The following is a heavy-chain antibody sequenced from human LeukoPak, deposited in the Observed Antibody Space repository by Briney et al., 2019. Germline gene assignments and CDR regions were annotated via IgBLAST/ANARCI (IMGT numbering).Heavy chain of an antibody. CDR3: GRETDFGVVTN. CDR2: TYYRSQQWHS. Sequence: SQTLSLTFAISGDSVSSNGASWNWIRQSPSRGLEWLGRTYYRSQQWHSDYAPSVEGRITLNPDTSKNQFSLQLNSVTPEDTAVYYCGRETDFGVVTNWGQGTLVTVSS. CDR1: GDSVSSNGAS. J-gene: IGHJ4*02. D-gene: IGHD3-3*01. V-gene: IGHV6-1*01.